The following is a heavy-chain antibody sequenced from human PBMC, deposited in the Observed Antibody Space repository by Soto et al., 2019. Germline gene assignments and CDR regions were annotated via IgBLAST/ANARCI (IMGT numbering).Heavy chain of an antibody. CDR1: GGSISSYY. Sequence: KSSETLSLTCTVSGGSISSYYWSWIRQPPGKGLEWIGYIYYSGSTNYNPSLKSRVTISVDTSKNQFSLKLSSVTAADTAVYYCAREAGTTGIDYWGQGTLVTVSS. D-gene: IGHD1-7*01. J-gene: IGHJ4*02. CDR3: AREAGTTGIDY. CDR2: IYYSGST. V-gene: IGHV4-59*01.